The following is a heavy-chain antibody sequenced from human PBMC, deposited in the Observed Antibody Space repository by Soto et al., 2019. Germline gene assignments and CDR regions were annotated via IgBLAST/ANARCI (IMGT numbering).Heavy chain of an antibody. Sequence: QVQLVQSGAEVKKPGASVKVSCNASGYTFTSYAMHWVRQAPGQRLEWMGWINVGNDNTKYSQKFQGRVTITRDTSASTAYMELSSLRSEDTAVYYCARPRAHCSGGSCYTEYFQHWGQGTLVTVSS. CDR2: INVGNDNT. J-gene: IGHJ1*01. CDR3: ARPRAHCSGGSCYTEYFQH. V-gene: IGHV1-3*01. CDR1: GYTFTSYA. D-gene: IGHD2-15*01.